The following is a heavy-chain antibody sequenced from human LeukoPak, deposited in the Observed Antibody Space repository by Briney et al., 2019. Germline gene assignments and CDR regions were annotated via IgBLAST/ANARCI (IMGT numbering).Heavy chain of an antibody. Sequence: SETLSLTCTVSGGSISSYYWSWIRQPAGKGLEWIGRIYTSGSTNYNPSLKSRVTMSVDTSKNQFSLKLSSVTAADTAVYYCARGADCSSTSCYPFDYWGQGTLVTVSS. CDR2: IYTSGST. CDR1: GGSISSYY. D-gene: IGHD2-2*01. CDR3: ARGADCSSTSCYPFDY. J-gene: IGHJ4*02. V-gene: IGHV4-4*07.